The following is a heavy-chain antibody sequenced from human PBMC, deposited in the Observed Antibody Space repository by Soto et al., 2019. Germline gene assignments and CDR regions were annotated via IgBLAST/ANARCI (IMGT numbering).Heavy chain of an antibody. V-gene: IGHV4-39*01. CDR3: ARQGREYYSRSGSYYTGREKYNWFDP. J-gene: IGHJ5*02. CDR1: GGSISSRNYY. CDR2: IHYGGTT. Sequence: SETLSLTCTVSGGSISSRNYYWGWLRQPPGKGLEWIGTIHYGGTTYYNPSLKSRVTISVDTSKNQFSLRLNSVTAADTAVYHCARQGREYYSRSGSYYTGREKYNWFDPWGQGILVTVSS. D-gene: IGHD3-10*01.